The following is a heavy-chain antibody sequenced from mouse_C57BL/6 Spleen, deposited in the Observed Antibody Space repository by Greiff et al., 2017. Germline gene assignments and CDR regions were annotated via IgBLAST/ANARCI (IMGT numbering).Heavy chain of an antibody. CDR1: GFTFSDYG. J-gene: IGHJ3*01. CDR2: ISSGSSTI. V-gene: IGHV5-17*01. CDR3: ARDRFAY. Sequence: EVHLVESGGGLVKPGGSLKLSCAASGFTFSDYGMHWVRQAPEKGLEWVAYISSGSSTIYYADTVKGRFTISRDNAKNTLFLQMTSLRSEDTAMYYCARDRFAYWGQGTLVTVSA.